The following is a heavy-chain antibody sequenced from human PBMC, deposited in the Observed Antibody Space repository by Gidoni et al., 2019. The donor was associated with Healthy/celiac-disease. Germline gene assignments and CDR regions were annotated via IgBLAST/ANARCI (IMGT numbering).Heavy chain of an antibody. D-gene: IGHD6-13*01. CDR1: GGSISRRSYY. J-gene: IGHJ4*02. Sequence: QLQLQESGPGLVKPSETLSLTCTVPGGSISRRSYYWGWIRQPPGKGLEWIGSIYYSGSTYYNPSLKSRVTISVDTSKNQFSLKLSSVTAADTAVYYCARTGYSSSWYVPFDYWGQGTLVTVSS. V-gene: IGHV4-39*01. CDR3: ARTGYSSSWYVPFDY. CDR2: IYYSGST.